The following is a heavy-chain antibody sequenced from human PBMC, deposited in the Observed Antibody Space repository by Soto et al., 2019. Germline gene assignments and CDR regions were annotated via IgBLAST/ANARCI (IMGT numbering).Heavy chain of an antibody. D-gene: IGHD2-2*01. CDR3: ARGAYCSSTSSYRDYYYGMDV. CDR1: GGSISSGGYY. J-gene: IGHJ6*02. CDR2: IYYSGST. V-gene: IGHV4-31*03. Sequence: SETLSLTCTVSGGSISSGGYYWSWIRQHPGKGLEWIGYIYYSGSTYYNPSLKSRVTISVDTSKNQFSLKLSSVTAADTAVYYCARGAYCSSTSSYRDYYYGMDVWGQGTTVTVS.